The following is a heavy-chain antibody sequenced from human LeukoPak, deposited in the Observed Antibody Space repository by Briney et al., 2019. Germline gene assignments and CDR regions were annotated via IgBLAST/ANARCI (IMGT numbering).Heavy chain of an antibody. CDR2: ISAYNGNT. Sequence: ASVKVSCKASGYTFTSYGISWVRQAPGQGLEWMGWISAYNGNTNYAQKLQGRVTMTTDTYTSTDYMELRSIRSGDTAVYYCARDQSYGDYVSNGYWGQGTLVTVSS. V-gene: IGHV1-18*01. CDR3: ARDQSYGDYVSNGY. J-gene: IGHJ4*02. D-gene: IGHD4-17*01. CDR1: GYTFTSYG.